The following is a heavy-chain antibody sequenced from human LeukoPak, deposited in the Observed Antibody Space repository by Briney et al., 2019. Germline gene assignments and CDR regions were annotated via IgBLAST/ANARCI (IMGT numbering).Heavy chain of an antibody. D-gene: IGHD6-19*01. J-gene: IGHJ6*04. V-gene: IGHV4-38-2*02. CDR1: AYSITNGYY. CDR2: IYHSGST. Sequence: PSETLSLTCNVSAYSITNGYYWGWIRQAPGKGLEWIGSIYHSGSTYYNPSLKSRVTISVDTSKNQFSLKLTSVTAADTAVYYCARDPMVRYSSEGYMDVWGKGTTVTISS. CDR3: ARDPMVRYSSEGYMDV.